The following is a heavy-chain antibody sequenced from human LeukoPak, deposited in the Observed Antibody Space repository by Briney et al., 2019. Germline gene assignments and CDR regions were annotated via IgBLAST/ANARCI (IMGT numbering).Heavy chain of an antibody. Sequence: GASVKVSCKASGYTFTGYYMHWVRQAPGQGLEWMGWINPNSGGTNYAHKFQGRVTMTRDTSISTAYMELSRLRSDDTAVYYCARVNELLWFGELHKGGENFDYWGQGTLVTVSS. V-gene: IGHV1-2*07. CDR3: ARVNELLWFGELHKGGENFDY. CDR1: GYTFTGYY. CDR2: INPNSGGT. J-gene: IGHJ4*02. D-gene: IGHD3-10*01.